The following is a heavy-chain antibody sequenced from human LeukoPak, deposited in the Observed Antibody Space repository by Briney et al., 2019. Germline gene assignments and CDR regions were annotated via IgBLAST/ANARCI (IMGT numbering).Heavy chain of an antibody. CDR1: GGSFSGYY. CDR2: INHSGST. Sequence: SSETLSLTCAVYGGSFSGYYWSWIRQPPWKGLEWIGEINHSGSTNYNPSLKSRVTISVDTSKNQFSLKLSSVTAADTAVYYCARGAGNYYDSSGYYFLDYWGQGTLVTVYS. CDR3: ARGAGNYYDSSGYYFLDY. D-gene: IGHD3-22*01. J-gene: IGHJ4*02. V-gene: IGHV4-34*01.